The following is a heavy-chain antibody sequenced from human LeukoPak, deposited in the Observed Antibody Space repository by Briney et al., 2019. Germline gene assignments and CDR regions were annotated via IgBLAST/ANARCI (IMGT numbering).Heavy chain of an antibody. V-gene: IGHV3-64*01. CDR2: ISSNWDST. CDR1: EFSVGSNY. J-gene: IGHJ4*02. D-gene: IGHD6-13*01. Sequence: GGSLRLSCAASEFSVGSNYMTWVRQAPGKGLEYVSAISSNWDSTYYANSVKGRFTISRDNSKNTLYLQMGSLTTEDMAVYYCARGSHRRYSSSWYSLWGQGTLVTVSS. CDR3: ARGSHRRYSSSWYSL.